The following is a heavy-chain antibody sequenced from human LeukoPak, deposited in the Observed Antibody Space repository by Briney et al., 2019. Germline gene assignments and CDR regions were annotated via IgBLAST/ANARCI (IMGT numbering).Heavy chain of an antibody. Sequence: GGSLRLSCATSGFTFSAFSMNWVRQAPGKGLEWIAFISTSDSTIFYAQSVQGRFTISRDNAKNSLYLQLNSLRADDSAVYYCVRDSLVAVADYATFDYWGLGTRVTVSS. V-gene: IGHV3-48*04. D-gene: IGHD6-19*01. CDR1: GFTFSAFS. CDR2: ISTSDSTI. J-gene: IGHJ4*01. CDR3: VRDSLVAVADYATFDY.